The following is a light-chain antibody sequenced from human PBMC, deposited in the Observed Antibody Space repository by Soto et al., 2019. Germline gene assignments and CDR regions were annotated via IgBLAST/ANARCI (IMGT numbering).Light chain of an antibody. Sequence: EIVLTQSPGTLSLSPGERATLSCRASQSVGNNFLGWYQQKPGQTPRLLIYHASNRATGIPDRFSGTASATDFTLTISRLEPEDSAVYYCHQYAASPLTFGGGTKVEIK. CDR3: HQYAASPLT. J-gene: IGKJ4*01. CDR1: QSVGNNF. V-gene: IGKV3-20*01. CDR2: HAS.